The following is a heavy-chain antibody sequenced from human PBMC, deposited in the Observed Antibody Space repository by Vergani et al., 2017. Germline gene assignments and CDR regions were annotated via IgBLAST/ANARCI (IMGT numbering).Heavy chain of an antibody. V-gene: IGHV3-21*01. J-gene: IGHJ4*02. CDR3: ARGWELLQGGEDY. CDR1: GFTFSSYS. CDR2: ISSSSSYI. D-gene: IGHD1-26*01. Sequence: EVQLVESGGGLVTPGGSLRLSCAASGFTFSSYSMNWVRQAPGKGLEWVSSISSSSSYIYYADSVKGRFTISRDNAKNSLYLQMNSLRAEDTAVYYCARGWELLQGGEDYWGQGTLVTVSS.